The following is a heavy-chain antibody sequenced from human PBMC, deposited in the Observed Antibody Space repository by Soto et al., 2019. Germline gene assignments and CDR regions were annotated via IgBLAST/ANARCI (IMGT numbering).Heavy chain of an antibody. J-gene: IGHJ4*02. CDR3: ARDPESSFDY. CDR2: IWYSGTYK. V-gene: IGHV3-33*01. Sequence: QVQLVESGGGVVXXXXXXXLSCAAXGXALXSYXMHWVRQAPGKGLEWVAVIWYSGTYKYYADSVKGRFTISRDISKNTLYLQMNNLRAEDSAVYYCARDPESSFDYWGQGTLVTVSS. CDR1: GXALXSYX. D-gene: IGHD6-6*01.